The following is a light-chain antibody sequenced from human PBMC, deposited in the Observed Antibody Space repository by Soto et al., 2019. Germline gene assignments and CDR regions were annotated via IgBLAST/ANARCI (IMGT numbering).Light chain of an antibody. V-gene: IGKV1-5*01. CDR3: QQYSSYPET. CDR2: DAS. Sequence: DIQMTQSPSTLSASVGDRVTITCRASQSISTWLAWYQQKPGKAPKLLIFDASGLQSGVPSRFSGSGSGTEFTLTISSLQPDDSATYYCQQYSSYPETFGQGTKVDIK. J-gene: IGKJ1*01. CDR1: QSISTW.